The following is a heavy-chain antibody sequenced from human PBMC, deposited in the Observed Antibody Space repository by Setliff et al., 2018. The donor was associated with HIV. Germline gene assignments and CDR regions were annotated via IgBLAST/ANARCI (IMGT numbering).Heavy chain of an antibody. CDR3: ARSGGNWYFNL. CDR2: IYSSGSL. CDR1: GGSISNYY. J-gene: IGHJ2*01. Sequence: SETLSLTCTVSGGSISNYYWSWIRQPPGKGLEWIAYIYSSGSLNYNPSLKSRVTISVDTSKNQFSLELSSVTAADTAVFYCARSGGNWYFNLWGQGAPVTVSS. V-gene: IGHV4-59*08. D-gene: IGHD3-10*01.